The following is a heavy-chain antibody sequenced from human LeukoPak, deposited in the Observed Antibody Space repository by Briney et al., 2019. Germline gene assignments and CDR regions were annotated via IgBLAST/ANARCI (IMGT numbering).Heavy chain of an antibody. Sequence: ASVKVSCKASGYTLTSYGISWVRQAPGQGLEWMGWISAYNGNTNYAQKLQGRVTMTTDTSTSTAYMELRSLRSDDTAVYYCALTHLRYFDWLLAIDYWGQGTLVTVSS. J-gene: IGHJ4*02. CDR3: ALTHLRYFDWLLAIDY. CDR2: ISAYNGNT. V-gene: IGHV1-18*04. CDR1: GYTLTSYG. D-gene: IGHD3-9*01.